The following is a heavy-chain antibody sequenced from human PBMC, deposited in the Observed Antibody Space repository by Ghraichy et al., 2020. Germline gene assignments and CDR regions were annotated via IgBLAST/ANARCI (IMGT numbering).Heavy chain of an antibody. D-gene: IGHD3-9*01. CDR2: INSDGSVT. V-gene: IGHV3-74*01. CDR3: ARAFDILT. CDR1: GFIFSTYW. Sequence: GGSLRLSCAASGFIFSTYWMHWVRQVPGKGLVWVSRINSDGSVTNYADSVKGRFTISRDNAKNTLYLQMNGLRADDTAVYYCARAFDILTWGQGTLVTVSS. J-gene: IGHJ5*02.